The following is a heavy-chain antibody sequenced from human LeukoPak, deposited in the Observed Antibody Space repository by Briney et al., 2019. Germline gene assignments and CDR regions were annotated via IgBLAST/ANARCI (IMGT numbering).Heavy chain of an antibody. Sequence: GGSLRLSCAASGFNLRDYWMHWVRQAPGKGLVWVSRLGTDGTYTNYADSVTGRFTISRDNAKNTLHLQMDSLRAEDTSFYYCVRDPSNSGNWFDLWGQGTLVTASS. CDR3: VRDPSNSGNWFDL. J-gene: IGHJ5*02. D-gene: IGHD4-11*01. CDR2: LGTDGTYT. V-gene: IGHV3-74*01. CDR1: GFNLRDYW.